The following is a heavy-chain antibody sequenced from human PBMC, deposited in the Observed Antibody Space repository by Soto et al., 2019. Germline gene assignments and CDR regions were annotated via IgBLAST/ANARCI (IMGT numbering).Heavy chain of an antibody. D-gene: IGHD1-7*01. CDR1: GGSFPSNNW. Sequence: QVQLQESGPGLVKPSGTLSLTCAVSGGSFPSNNWWTWVRQPPGQGLEWIGEIYRTGSTNYNPSLNSRVTISLDKSENHSSLTVTSLTAADTTVYYCASRDPGTSVDYWGQGTLVTVSS. CDR2: IYRTGST. CDR3: ASRDPGTSVDY. V-gene: IGHV4-4*02. J-gene: IGHJ4*02.